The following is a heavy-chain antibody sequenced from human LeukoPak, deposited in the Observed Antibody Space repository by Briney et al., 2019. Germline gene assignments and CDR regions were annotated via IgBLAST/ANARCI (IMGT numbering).Heavy chain of an antibody. D-gene: IGHD1-26*01. CDR3: ARDWADSGSYYHNWLDP. J-gene: IGHJ5*02. CDR2: INPNSGGT. V-gene: IGHV1-2*06. Sequence: ASVKVSCKASGGTFSSYAISWVRQAPGQGLEWMGRINPNSGGTNYAQKFQGRVTMTRDTSISTAYMELSRLRSDDTAVYYCARDWADSGSYYHNWLDPWGQGTLVTVSS. CDR1: GGTFSSYA.